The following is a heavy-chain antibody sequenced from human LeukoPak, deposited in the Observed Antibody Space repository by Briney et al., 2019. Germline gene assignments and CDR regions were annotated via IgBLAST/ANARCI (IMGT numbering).Heavy chain of an antibody. CDR2: IRGGSDAI. CDR1: GFFFICGS. V-gene: IGHV3-48*01. CDR3: AKYSQWSPWY. J-gene: IGHJ4*02. D-gene: IGHD2-15*01. Sequence: GWALRLSFVACGFFFICGSMNGLRQTPGKGLEWVSYIRGGSDAIYYAASVKGRLTISRHNVNRTLYLQLNNHRAEDTCVYYCAKYSQWSPWYWGQGTLVTVSS.